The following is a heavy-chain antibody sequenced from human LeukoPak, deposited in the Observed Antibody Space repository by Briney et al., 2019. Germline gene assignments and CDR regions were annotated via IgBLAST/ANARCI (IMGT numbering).Heavy chain of an antibody. D-gene: IGHD5-24*01. CDR3: ARLRDNWFDS. J-gene: IGHJ5*01. CDR2: IYPGDSDS. Sequence: PGESLKISCMGSGYSFTSYWIGWVRQMPGKGLEWMGIIYPGDSDSRYSPSFAGQVTISVDKSISTAYLHWSSLMASDTAMYYCARLRDNWFDSWGQGTLVTVSS. V-gene: IGHV5-51*03. CDR1: GYSFTSYW.